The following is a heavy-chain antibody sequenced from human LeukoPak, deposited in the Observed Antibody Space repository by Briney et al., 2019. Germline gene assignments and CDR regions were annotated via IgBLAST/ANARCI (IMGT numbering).Heavy chain of an antibody. D-gene: IGHD6-13*01. CDR1: GFSFNSYG. J-gene: IGHJ5*02. Sequence: GRSLRLSCAASGFSFNSYGMHWVRQAPGKGLEWVAVMSYDGSNKYYTDSVEGRFTISRDNSKNTLFLQMNSLRGEDTAVYYCARAGQYSSKYWFDPWGQGTLVTVSS. CDR3: ARAGQYSSKYWFDP. CDR2: MSYDGSNK. V-gene: IGHV3-30*03.